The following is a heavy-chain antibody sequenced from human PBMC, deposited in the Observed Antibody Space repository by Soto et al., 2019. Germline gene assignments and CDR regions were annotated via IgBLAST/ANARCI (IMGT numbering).Heavy chain of an antibody. J-gene: IGHJ5*02. CDR1: GYTFTSYA. CDR2: INAGNGNT. V-gene: IGHV1-3*01. Sequence: ASVKVSCKASGYTFTSYAMHWVRQAPGQRLEWMGWINAGNGNTKYSQKFQGRVTITRDTSASTAYMELSSLRSDDTAVYYCAREPLPRGNWFDPWGQGTLVTVSS. D-gene: IGHD3-10*01. CDR3: AREPLPRGNWFDP.